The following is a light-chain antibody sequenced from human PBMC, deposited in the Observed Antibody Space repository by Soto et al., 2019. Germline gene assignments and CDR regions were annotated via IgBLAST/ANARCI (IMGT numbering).Light chain of an antibody. J-gene: IGKJ1*01. V-gene: IGKV3D-20*02. CDR3: QQGYSTPWT. CDR1: RHVYINA. CDR2: GAS. Sequence: VVLTQSPATLSLSPGERATLSCRAGRHVYINALAWYQQKPGRTPTLLIFGASTRATDIPDRFSGTGSGTDFSLTINGVEPEDSATYYCQQGYSTPWTFGQGTKVEIK.